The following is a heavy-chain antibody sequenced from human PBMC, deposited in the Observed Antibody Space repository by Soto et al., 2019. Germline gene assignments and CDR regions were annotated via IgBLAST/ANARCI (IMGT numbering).Heavy chain of an antibody. J-gene: IGHJ5*02. V-gene: IGHV3-23*01. D-gene: IGHD6-19*01. Sequence: EVQLLESGGGLVQPGGSLRLSCAASGFTFSSYAMTWVRQAPGKGLEWVSVISGSGGSAQYADSVRGRFTISRDNAWDTVYLPMTSLRVEDTAIYYCAKDLISSGWSTWFDPRGQGTLVTVSS. CDR1: GFTFSSYA. CDR2: ISGSGGSA. CDR3: AKDLISSGWSTWFDP.